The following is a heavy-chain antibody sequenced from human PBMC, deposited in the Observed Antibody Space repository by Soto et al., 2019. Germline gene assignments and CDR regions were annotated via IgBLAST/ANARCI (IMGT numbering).Heavy chain of an antibody. CDR2: INGTGGST. CDR1: GFTFDAYG. J-gene: IGHJ4*02. D-gene: IGHD1-26*01. Sequence: EVQLVESGGGVVRPGGSLRLSCAASGFTFDAYGMSGVRQAPGKGLEGVSGINGTGGSTGYADSVKGRCTISRDNAKNALYLQMNTLRAEDTALYYCARTSLEGATTPWDYWGQGTLVTVSS. CDR3: ARTSLEGATTPWDY. V-gene: IGHV3-20*04.